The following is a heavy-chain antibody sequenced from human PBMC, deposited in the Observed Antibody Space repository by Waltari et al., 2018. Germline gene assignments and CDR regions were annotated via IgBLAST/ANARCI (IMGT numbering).Heavy chain of an antibody. J-gene: IGHJ3*01. V-gene: IGHV4-34*01. CDR3: ARHRDPGHSFDV. CDR2: INESGST. D-gene: IGHD2-21*01. Sequence: QVQLQLWGAGLLKPSETLSLTCAGYGGSLSGHWWSWLRKQPGKGLEWIGEINESGSTNYRPSLKSRAAISVDTSRNQFSLKLSSVTAADTAIYYCARHRDPGHSFDVWGQGTVTVSS. CDR1: GGSLSGHW.